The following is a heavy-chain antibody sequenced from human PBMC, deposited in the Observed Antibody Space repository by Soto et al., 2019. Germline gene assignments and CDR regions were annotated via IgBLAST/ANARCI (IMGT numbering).Heavy chain of an antibody. V-gene: IGHV3-30*18. Sequence: QVQLVESGGGVVQPGRSLRLSCAASGFTFSSYGMHWVRQAPGKGLEWVAVISYDGSNKYYADSVKGRFTISRDNSKNTLYRQMNSLRAEDTAVYYCAKDETTVVTPYYWGQGTLVTVSS. D-gene: IGHD4-17*01. CDR1: GFTFSSYG. J-gene: IGHJ4*02. CDR3: AKDETTVVTPYY. CDR2: ISYDGSNK.